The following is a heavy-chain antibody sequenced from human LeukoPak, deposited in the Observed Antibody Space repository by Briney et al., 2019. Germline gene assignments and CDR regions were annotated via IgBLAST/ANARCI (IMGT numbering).Heavy chain of an antibody. CDR3: ARDSVGFDY. Sequence: SETLSLTCSVSGVSISSYYWCWIRQPPGKGLEWIGRVYASGSASYNPSLKSRVTMSVDTSKKQFSLKLSSVTAADTAVYYCARDSVGFDYWGQGTLVTVSS. CDR1: GVSISSYY. D-gene: IGHD5/OR15-5a*01. V-gene: IGHV4-4*07. CDR2: VYASGSA. J-gene: IGHJ4*02.